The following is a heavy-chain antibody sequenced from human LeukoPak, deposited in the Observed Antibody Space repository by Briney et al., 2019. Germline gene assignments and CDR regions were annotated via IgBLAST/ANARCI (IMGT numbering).Heavy chain of an antibody. Sequence: ASVKVSCKVPGYMLTELSIHWVRQAPGKGLEGMGSFDPDDGETIYAQKFQGRLSMTEDTSGATAYMELSSLRSEDTGVYLCAGERELISWGQGTLVTVSS. CDR2: FDPDDGET. D-gene: IGHD1-26*01. CDR3: AGERELIS. J-gene: IGHJ5*02. CDR1: GYMLTELS. V-gene: IGHV1-24*01.